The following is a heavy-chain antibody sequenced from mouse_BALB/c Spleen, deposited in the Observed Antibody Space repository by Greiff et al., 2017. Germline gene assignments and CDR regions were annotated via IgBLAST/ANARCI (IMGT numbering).Heavy chain of an antibody. J-gene: IGHJ4*01. CDR1: GFTFSSFG. Sequence: VESGGGLVQPGGSRKLSCAASGFTFSSFGMHWVRQAPEKGLEWVAYISSGSSTIYYADTVKGRFTISRDNPKNTLFLQMTSLRSEDTAMYYCARGGIGVVAKAMDYWGQGTSVTVSS. CDR2: ISSGSSTI. CDR3: ARGGIGVVAKAMDY. V-gene: IGHV5-17*02. D-gene: IGHD1-1*01.